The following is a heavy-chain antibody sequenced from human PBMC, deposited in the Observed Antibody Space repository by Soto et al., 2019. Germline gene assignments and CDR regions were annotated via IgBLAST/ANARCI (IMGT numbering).Heavy chain of an antibody. J-gene: IGHJ6*02. CDR1: GLTVSSNY. D-gene: IGHD3-9*01. CDR2: IYVSGDT. V-gene: IGHV3-66*01. Sequence: EVQMVESGGGLVQPGGSLRLSCAASGLTVSSNYMTWVRQAPGKGLEWVSVIYVSGDTYYADSVKGRFTISRDNSRNTLYLQMNSLIAEYTAVYYSASDFDSRPYHYYCLYVWGQGTTVTVSS. CDR3: ASDFDSRPYHYYCLYV.